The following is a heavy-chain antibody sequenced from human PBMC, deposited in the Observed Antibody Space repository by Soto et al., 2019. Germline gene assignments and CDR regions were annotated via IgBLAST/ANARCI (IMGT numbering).Heavy chain of an antibody. CDR3: ASLQHYYYDSSGYYYTFDY. V-gene: IGHV4-30-4*01. Sequence: PSETLSLTCTVSGGSISSGDYYWSWIRQPPGKGLEWIGYIYYSGSTYYNPSLKSRVTISVDTSKNQFSLKLSSVTAADTAVYYCASLQHYYYDSSGYYYTFDYWGQGTLVTVSS. CDR2: IYYSGST. CDR1: GGSISSGDYY. D-gene: IGHD3-22*01. J-gene: IGHJ4*02.